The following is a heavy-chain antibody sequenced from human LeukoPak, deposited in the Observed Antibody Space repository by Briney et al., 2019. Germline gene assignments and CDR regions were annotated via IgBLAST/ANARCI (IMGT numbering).Heavy chain of an antibody. V-gene: IGHV1-2*06. Sequence: GASVKVSCKASGYTFIDYYIHWIRQAPGQGLEWMGRINPITGGTDYAQKFQGKVSMTRDTSISTAYMELNRLRSDDTAVYYCATLGEDKTDTPFDYWGQGTLVTVSS. CDR1: GYTFIDYY. CDR2: INPITGGT. D-gene: IGHD3-16*01. CDR3: ATLGEDKTDTPFDY. J-gene: IGHJ4*02.